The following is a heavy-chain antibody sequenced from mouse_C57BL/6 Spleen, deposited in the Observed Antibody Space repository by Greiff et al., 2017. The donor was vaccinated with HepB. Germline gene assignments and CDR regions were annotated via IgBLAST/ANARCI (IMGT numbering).Heavy chain of an antibody. V-gene: IGHV1-42*01. Sequence: DVQLQESGPELVKPGASVKISCKASGYSFTGYYMNWVKQSPEKSLEWIGEINPSTGGTTYNQKFKAKATLTVDKSSSTAYMQLKSLTSEDSAVYYCARWERAYYAMDYWGQGTSVTVSS. CDR2: INPSTGGT. J-gene: IGHJ4*01. CDR1: GYSFTGYY. D-gene: IGHD3-1*01. CDR3: ARWERAYYAMDY.